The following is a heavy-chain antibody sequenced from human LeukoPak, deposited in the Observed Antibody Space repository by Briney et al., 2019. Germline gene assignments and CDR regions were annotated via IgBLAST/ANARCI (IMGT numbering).Heavy chain of an antibody. Sequence: GGSLRLSCAASGFAFSVYAMSWLRQPPGKGLEWVSTINANSGTTSYAASVRGRFTIPRDNSKNALYLQLNTLRADDTATYYCAKPVSGGLAVTADWFHPWGQGTLVVVSS. D-gene: IGHD6-19*01. CDR3: AKPVSGGLAVTADWFHP. CDR2: INANSGTT. V-gene: IGHV3-23*01. J-gene: IGHJ5*01. CDR1: GFAFSVYA.